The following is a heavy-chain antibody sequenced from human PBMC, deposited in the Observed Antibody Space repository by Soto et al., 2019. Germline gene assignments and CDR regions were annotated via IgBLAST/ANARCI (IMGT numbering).Heavy chain of an antibody. Sequence: SETLSLTCAVYGGSFSGYYWSWIRQPPGKGLEWIGEINHSGSTNYNPSLKSRVTISVDTSKNQFSLKLSSVTAADTAVYYCGRALVRTIFGVVIRCYYGMDVWGQGTTVTV. CDR1: GGSFSGYY. CDR2: INHSGST. D-gene: IGHD3-3*01. V-gene: IGHV4-34*01. CDR3: GRALVRTIFGVVIRCYYGMDV. J-gene: IGHJ6*02.